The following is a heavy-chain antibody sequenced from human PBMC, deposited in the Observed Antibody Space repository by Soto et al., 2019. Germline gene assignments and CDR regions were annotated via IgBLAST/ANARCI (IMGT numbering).Heavy chain of an antibody. D-gene: IGHD1-1*01. Sequence: ASVKVSCKASGYTFTGYYMHWVRQAPGQGLEWMGWINPNSGGTNYAQKFQGRVTMTRDASISTAYMELSRLRSDDTAVYYCARDRFPKGWNDGYYYYGMDVWGQGTTVTVSS. V-gene: IGHV1-2*02. J-gene: IGHJ6*02. CDR2: INPNSGGT. CDR1: GYTFTGYY. CDR3: ARDRFPKGWNDGYYYYGMDV.